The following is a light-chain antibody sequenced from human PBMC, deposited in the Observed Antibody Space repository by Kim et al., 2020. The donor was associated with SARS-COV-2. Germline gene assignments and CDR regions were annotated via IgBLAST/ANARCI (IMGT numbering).Light chain of an antibody. V-gene: IGKV3-20*01. CDR2: AAS. J-gene: IGKJ5*01. Sequence: LSPGETATLSGRASQSVDSNSLAWYQQKPGRSPRLLIYAASSGATGIPDRFSGSGSGTDFTLTISRLEPEDFAVYYCQQYGRSITFGQGTRLEIK. CDR3: QQYGRSIT. CDR1: QSVDSNS.